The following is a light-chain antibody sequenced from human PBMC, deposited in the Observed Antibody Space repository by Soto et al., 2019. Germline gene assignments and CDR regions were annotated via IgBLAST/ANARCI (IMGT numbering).Light chain of an antibody. Sequence: IVLTQSPGTLSLSPGERATLYCRASQSVSSSYLAWYQQKPGQAPRLLIYGASTRATGIPARFSGSGSGTEFTLTISSLQSEDFAVYYCQQYNNWPPITFGQGTRLEIK. J-gene: IGKJ5*01. CDR2: GAS. V-gene: IGKV3-15*01. CDR1: QSVSSSY. CDR3: QQYNNWPPIT.